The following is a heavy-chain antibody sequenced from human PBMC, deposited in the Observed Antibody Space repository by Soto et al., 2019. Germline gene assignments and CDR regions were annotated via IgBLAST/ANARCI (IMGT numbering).Heavy chain of an antibody. J-gene: IGHJ2*01. D-gene: IGHD2-8*02. V-gene: IGHV3-23*01. CDR2: ISGGAGTT. Sequence: EVQLLESGGGLVQPGGSLRLSCAASGFSFRTYGMSWVRQAPGRGLEWVSGISGGAGTTYYADSVKGRFTISRDTSENTLYLQMNSLRAEDTALYSCAKDYAFTGAGGYWYFDLWGRGTPVTVSS. CDR3: AKDYAFTGAGGYWYFDL. CDR1: GFSFRTYG.